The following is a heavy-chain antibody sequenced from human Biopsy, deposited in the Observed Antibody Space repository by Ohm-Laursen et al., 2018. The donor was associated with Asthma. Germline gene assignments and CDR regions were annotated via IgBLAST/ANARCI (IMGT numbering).Heavy chain of an antibody. CDR1: SYSFNSAG. Sequence: VPSVKVSCQASSYSFNSAGITWVRQAPGQGLEWMGWISVYNGNTKVAQKLQDRVTMITDTSTSTAYMELRSLRSDDTAVYFCARAVDYSHYYGIDVWGQGTTVTVS. D-gene: IGHD3-10*01. CDR3: ARAVDYSHYYGIDV. CDR2: ISVYNGNT. J-gene: IGHJ6*02. V-gene: IGHV1-18*01.